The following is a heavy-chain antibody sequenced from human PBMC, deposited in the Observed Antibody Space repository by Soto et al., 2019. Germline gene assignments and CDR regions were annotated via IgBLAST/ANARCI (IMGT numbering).Heavy chain of an antibody. J-gene: IGHJ6*03. Sequence: VQLVESGGGLVQPGGSLKLSCAASGFTFSGSAMHWVRQASGKGLEWVGRIRSKANNHATAYGASVKGRFTISRDDSKNTAYLQMNSLKTEDTAVYYCSRQASDFWSGKPQYYMDVWGKGTTVTVSS. D-gene: IGHD3-3*01. CDR3: SRQASDFWSGKPQYYMDV. V-gene: IGHV3-73*01. CDR2: IRSKANNHAT. CDR1: GFTFSGSA.